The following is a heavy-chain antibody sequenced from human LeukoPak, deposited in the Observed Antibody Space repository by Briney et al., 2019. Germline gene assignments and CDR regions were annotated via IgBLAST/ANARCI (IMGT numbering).Heavy chain of an antibody. J-gene: IGHJ4*02. D-gene: IGHD5-24*01. CDR3: ARRTRDGYNYFDY. V-gene: IGHV3-23*01. CDR1: GFTFSSYA. Sequence: GGSLRLSCAASGFTFSSYAMSWVRQAPGKGLEWVSAISGSGGSTYYADSVKGRFTISRDNSKNTLYLQMNSLRAEDTAVYYCARRTRDGYNYFDYWGQGTPVTVSS. CDR2: ISGSGGST.